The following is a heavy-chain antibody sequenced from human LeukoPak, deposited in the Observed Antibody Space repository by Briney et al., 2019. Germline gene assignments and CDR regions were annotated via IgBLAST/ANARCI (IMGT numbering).Heavy chain of an antibody. V-gene: IGHV4-39*07. CDR2: INHSGST. D-gene: IGHD3-10*01. Sequence: SETLSLTCTVSGGSISSSSYYWGWIRQPPGTGLEWIGEINHSGSTNYNPSLKSRVTVSVDTSKNQFSLKLSSVTAADTAVYYCARGRRGSYRNYYYGMDVWGQGTTVTVSS. J-gene: IGHJ6*02. CDR3: ARGRRGSYRNYYYGMDV. CDR1: GGSISSSSYY.